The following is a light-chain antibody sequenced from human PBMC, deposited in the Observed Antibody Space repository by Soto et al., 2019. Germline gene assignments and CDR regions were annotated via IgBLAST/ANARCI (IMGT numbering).Light chain of an antibody. V-gene: IGKV3-20*01. CDR3: QQYDTLPRT. Sequence: EIVLTQSPATLSVSPGERATLSCRASQSINDNLAWYQQKPGQAPRLLMFRTSTRATGIPDTFSGCGSGTDFTLTITRLEPEDSAMYYCQQYDTLPRTFGQGTKVDIK. CDR2: RTS. CDR1: QSINDN. J-gene: IGKJ1*01.